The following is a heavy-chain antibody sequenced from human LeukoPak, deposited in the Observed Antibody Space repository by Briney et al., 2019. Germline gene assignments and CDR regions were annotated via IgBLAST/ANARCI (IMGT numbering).Heavy chain of an antibody. V-gene: IGHV3-53*01. CDR1: GFTVSSNY. Sequence: GGSLRLSCAASGFTVSSNYMSWVRQAPGKGLEWVSVIYSGGSTYYADSVKGRFTISRDNSKNTLYLQMNSLRAEDTAVYYCANPQGTTVTQFFDYWGQGTLVTVSS. J-gene: IGHJ4*02. CDR3: ANPQGTTVTQFFDY. D-gene: IGHD4-17*01. CDR2: IYSGGST.